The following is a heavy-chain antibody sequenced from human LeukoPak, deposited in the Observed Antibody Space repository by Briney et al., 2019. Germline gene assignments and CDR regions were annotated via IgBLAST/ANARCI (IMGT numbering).Heavy chain of an antibody. CDR3: ARMTGEDWFDP. V-gene: IGHV3-7*01. Sequence: PGGSLRLSCAASRFTFSRYWMSWVRRAPGKGLEWVANIKQDGSEKYYVDSVKGRFTISRDNAKNSLYLQMHGLRAEDTAVYYCARMTGEDWFDPWGQGTLVTVSS. D-gene: IGHD1-14*01. J-gene: IGHJ5*02. CDR1: RFTFSRYW. CDR2: IKQDGSEK.